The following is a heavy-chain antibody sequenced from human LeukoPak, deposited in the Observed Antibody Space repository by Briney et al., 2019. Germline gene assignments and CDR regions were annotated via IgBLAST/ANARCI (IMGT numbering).Heavy chain of an antibody. CDR1: GGSFSGYY. V-gene: IGHV4-34*01. CDR3: ARVGQIGYCSGGSRSHYCYYYGMDV. J-gene: IGHJ6*04. D-gene: IGHD2-15*01. Sequence: SETLSLTCAVYGGSFSGYYWSWIRQPPGKGLEWIGEINHSGSTNYNPSLKSRVTISVDTSKNQFSLKLSSVTAAGTAVYYCARVGQIGYCSGGSRSHYCYYYGMDVWGKGTTVTVSS. CDR2: INHSGST.